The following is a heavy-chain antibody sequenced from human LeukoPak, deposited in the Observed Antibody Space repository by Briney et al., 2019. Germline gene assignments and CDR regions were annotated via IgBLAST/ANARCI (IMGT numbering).Heavy chain of an antibody. CDR2: MNPNSGNT. CDR3: ARVPAHVGMVRGVTRWFDP. CDR1: GYTFTSYD. J-gene: IGHJ5*02. D-gene: IGHD3-10*01. V-gene: IGHV1-8*01. Sequence: ASVKVSCKASGYTFTSYDINWVRQATGQGLEWMGWMNPNSGNTGYAQKFQGRVTMTRNTSISTAYMELSSLRSEDTAVYYCARVPAHVGMVRGVTRWFDPWGQGTLVTVSS.